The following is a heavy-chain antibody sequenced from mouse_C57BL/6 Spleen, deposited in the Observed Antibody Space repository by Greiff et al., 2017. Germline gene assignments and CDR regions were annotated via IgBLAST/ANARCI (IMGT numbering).Heavy chain of an antibody. CDR3: ARWGDYFDY. J-gene: IGHJ2*01. Sequence: VQLQESGAELVRPGTSVKVSCKASGYAFTNYLIEWVKQRPGQGLEWIGVINPGSGGTNYNEKFKGKATLTADKSSSTAYMQRSSLTSEDSAVYVCARWGDYFDYWGQGTTLTVSS. V-gene: IGHV1-54*01. CDR1: GYAFTNYL. CDR2: INPGSGGT.